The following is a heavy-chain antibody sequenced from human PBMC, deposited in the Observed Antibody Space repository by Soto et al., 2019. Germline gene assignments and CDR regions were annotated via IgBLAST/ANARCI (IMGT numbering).Heavy chain of an antibody. J-gene: IGHJ6*03. D-gene: IGHD4-17*01. Sequence: SETLSLTCTVSGGSISSGGYYWSWIRQHPGKGLEWIGYIYYSGSTYYNPSLKSRVTISVDTSKNQFSLKLSSVTAADTAVYYCARVPGDYGDYRIRYHYYYMDVWGKGTTVTVSS. V-gene: IGHV4-31*03. CDR3: ARVPGDYGDYRIRYHYYYMDV. CDR1: GGSISSGGYY. CDR2: IYYSGST.